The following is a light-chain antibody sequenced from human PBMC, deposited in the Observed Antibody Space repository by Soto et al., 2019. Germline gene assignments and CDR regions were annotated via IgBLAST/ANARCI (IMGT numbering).Light chain of an antibody. CDR3: AAWDDSLEAYV. CDR2: SNN. Sequence: QSVLTQPPSASGTPGQRVTISCSGSSSNIGSNTVNWYQQLPGTAPKLRVYSNNQRPAGVPDRFSGSKSGTSASLAISGLQSEDEADYYCAAWDDSLEAYVFGTGTKVTVL. CDR1: SSNIGSNT. V-gene: IGLV1-44*01. J-gene: IGLJ1*01.